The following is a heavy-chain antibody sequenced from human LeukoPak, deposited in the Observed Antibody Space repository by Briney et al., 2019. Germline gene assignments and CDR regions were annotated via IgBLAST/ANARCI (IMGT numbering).Heavy chain of an antibody. CDR3: ARDKSGWGY. CDR1: GGSISSYY. J-gene: IGHJ4*02. Sequence: SETLSLACTVSGGSISSYYWSWIRQPPGKGLEWIGYIYYSGSTDYNPSLKSRVTISVDTSKNQFSLKLRSVTAADTAVYYCARDKSGWGYWGQGTLVTVSS. CDR2: IYYSGST. V-gene: IGHV4-59*01. D-gene: IGHD6-19*01.